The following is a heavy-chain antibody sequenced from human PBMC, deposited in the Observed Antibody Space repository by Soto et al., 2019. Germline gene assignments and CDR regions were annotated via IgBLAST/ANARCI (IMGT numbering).Heavy chain of an antibody. CDR3: ARQGITGINYYYYYGMDV. Sequence: GRSLKISCKGSGYSFTSYWIGWVRQMPGKGLEWMGIIYPGDSDTRYSPSFQGQVTISADKSISTAYLQWSSLKASDTAMYYCARQGITGINYYYYYGMDVWGQGTTVTVSS. J-gene: IGHJ6*02. CDR1: GYSFTSYW. CDR2: IYPGDSDT. D-gene: IGHD1-20*01. V-gene: IGHV5-51*01.